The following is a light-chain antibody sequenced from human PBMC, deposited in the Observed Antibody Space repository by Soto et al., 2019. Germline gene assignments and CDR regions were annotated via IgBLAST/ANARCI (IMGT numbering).Light chain of an antibody. V-gene: IGKV1-27*01. J-gene: IGKJ4*01. CDR1: QGISNY. CDR3: QKYNSAPRLT. CDR2: AAS. Sequence: DIQMTQSPSSLSASVGDRVTITCLASQGISNYLAWYQQKPGKVPKLLIYAASTLQSGVPSRFSGSGSGTDFTLTISSLQPEDVATYYCQKYNSAPRLTFGGGTKVEIK.